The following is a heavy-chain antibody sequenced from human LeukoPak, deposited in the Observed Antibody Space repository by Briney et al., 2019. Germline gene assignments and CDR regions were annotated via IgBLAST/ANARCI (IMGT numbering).Heavy chain of an antibody. V-gene: IGHV4-4*07. CDR3: ARYSSSWDYYYYYYMDV. CDR1: GGSISSHY. CDR2: IYTSGST. J-gene: IGHJ6*03. Sequence: SETLSLTCTVSGGSISSHYWSWIRQPAGKGLEWIGRIYTSGSTNYNPSLKSRVTMSVDTSKNQFSLKLSSVTAADTAVYYCARYSSSWDYYYYYYMDVWGKGTTVTVSS. D-gene: IGHD6-13*01.